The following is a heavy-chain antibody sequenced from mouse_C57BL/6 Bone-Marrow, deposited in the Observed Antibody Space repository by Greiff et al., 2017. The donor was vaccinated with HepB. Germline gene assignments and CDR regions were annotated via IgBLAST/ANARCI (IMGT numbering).Heavy chain of an antibody. V-gene: IGHV1-81*01. CDR3: ARITTVVATDAMDY. J-gene: IGHJ4*01. D-gene: IGHD1-1*01. CDR1: GYTFTSYG. Sequence: VKLQQSGAELARPGASVKLSCKASGYTFTSYGISWVKQRTGQGLEWIGEIYPRSGNTYYNEKFKGKVTLTADKSSSTAYMELRSLTSEDSAVYFCARITTVVATDAMDYWGQGTSVTVSS. CDR2: IYPRSGNT.